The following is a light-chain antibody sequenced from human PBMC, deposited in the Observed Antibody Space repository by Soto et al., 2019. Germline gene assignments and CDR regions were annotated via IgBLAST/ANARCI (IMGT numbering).Light chain of an antibody. J-gene: IGKJ5*01. V-gene: IGKV1-39*01. CDR1: QSIGKH. Sequence: SQMTQSKYSLSASVGDRVTITCRASQSIGKHLNWYQQKPGKAPKFLIYAASNLQSGVPSRFSGSGSGTDFTLTVNSLQPEDFATYYCQQGYTSAITLGQGTRLEI. CDR3: QQGYTSAIT. CDR2: AAS.